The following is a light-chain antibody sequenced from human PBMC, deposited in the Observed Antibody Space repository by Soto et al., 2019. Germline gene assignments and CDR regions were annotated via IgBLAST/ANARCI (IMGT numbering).Light chain of an antibody. Sequence: EIEMTQSPATLPVSPGERATLSCRASQSVSTNLAWYQQKPGQAPRLLIYGASTRAPGFPARFTGSGSGTEFTLTIRSLQSEDFAVCYCQQYNDWPSNTFGQGTKLEIK. CDR1: QSVSTN. CDR3: QQYNDWPSNT. V-gene: IGKV3-15*01. J-gene: IGKJ2*01. CDR2: GAS.